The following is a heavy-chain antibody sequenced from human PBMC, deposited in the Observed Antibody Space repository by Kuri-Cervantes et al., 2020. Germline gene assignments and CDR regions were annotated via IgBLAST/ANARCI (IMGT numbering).Heavy chain of an antibody. CDR1: GFTFSSYS. V-gene: IGHV3-48*02. J-gene: IGHJ4*02. CDR2: ISSSSSTI. Sequence: GESLKISCAASGFTFSSYSMNWVRQAPGKGLEWVSYISSSSSTIYYADSVKGRFTISRDNAKNSLYLQMNSLRDEDTAVYYCARHLKDCTNGVCPYYFDYWGQGTLVTVSS. D-gene: IGHD2-8*01. CDR3: ARHLKDCTNGVCPYYFDY.